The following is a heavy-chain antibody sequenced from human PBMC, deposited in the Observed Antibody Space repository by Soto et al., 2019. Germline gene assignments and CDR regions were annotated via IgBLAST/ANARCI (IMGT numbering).Heavy chain of an antibody. Sequence: SETLSLTCTVSGGSISSYYWSWIRQPPGKGLEWIGYIYYSGSTNYNPSLKSRVTISVDTSKNQFSLKLSSVTAADTAVYYCARPTVWYSSGSFDYWGQGTLVTVSS. CDR2: IYYSGST. V-gene: IGHV4-59*08. D-gene: IGHD6-19*01. J-gene: IGHJ4*02. CDR3: ARPTVWYSSGSFDY. CDR1: GGSISSYY.